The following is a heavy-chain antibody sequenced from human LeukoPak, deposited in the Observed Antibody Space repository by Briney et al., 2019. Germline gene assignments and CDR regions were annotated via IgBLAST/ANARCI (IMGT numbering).Heavy chain of an antibody. V-gene: IGHV3-23*01. CDR1: GFIVSSDY. D-gene: IGHD4-11*01. Sequence: GGSLRLSCAVSGFIVSSDYMSWVRQAPGKGLEWVAVTVGGGDGTYYADSVKGRFTISRDNSNNTLYLQMNSLRAEDTAVYYCAKLTTSWGQGTLVTVSS. CDR2: TVGGGDGT. CDR3: AKLTTS. J-gene: IGHJ4*02.